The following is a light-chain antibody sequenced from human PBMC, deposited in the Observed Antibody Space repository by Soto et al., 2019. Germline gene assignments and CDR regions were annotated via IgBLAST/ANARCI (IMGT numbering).Light chain of an antibody. Sequence: QPVLIQPASVSGSPGQSITISCTGTSSDVGGYNYVSWYQQHPGKAPKLMIYDVSNRPSGVSNRFSGSKSGNTASLTISGLQAEDEADYYCSSYTSSSTLYVFGTGTKLTVL. CDR3: SSYTSSSTLYV. V-gene: IGLV2-14*01. J-gene: IGLJ1*01. CDR2: DVS. CDR1: SSDVGGYNY.